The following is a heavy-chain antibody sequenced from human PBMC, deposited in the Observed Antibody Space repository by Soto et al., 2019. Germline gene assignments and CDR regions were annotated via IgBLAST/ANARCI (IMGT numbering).Heavy chain of an antibody. D-gene: IGHD6-13*01. CDR1: GFTFRSFG. CDR3: AKDVGQQLVLNYGMDV. Sequence: QVQLEESGGGVIQPGTSLSLYCGSSGFTFRSFGMYWVRQAPGKGLEWVAVVSYDGNHKYYADSVKGRFTVSRDNAKNMLYLQMNSLRGEDTAVYYCAKDVGQQLVLNYGMDVWGQGTTVTVSS. J-gene: IGHJ6*02. CDR2: VSYDGNHK. V-gene: IGHV3-30*18.